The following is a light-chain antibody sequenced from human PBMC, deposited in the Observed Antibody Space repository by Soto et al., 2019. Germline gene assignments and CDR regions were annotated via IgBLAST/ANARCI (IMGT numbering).Light chain of an antibody. V-gene: IGKV3-15*01. CDR1: QSVSSN. CDR3: QQYNNWPPNT. CDR2: GAS. J-gene: IGKJ2*01. Sequence: TLSVSPGERATLSCRASQSVSSNLAWYQQKPGQAPRLLIYGASTRATGIPARFSGSGSGTEFTLTISSLQSEDFAVYYCQQYNNWPPNTFGQGT.